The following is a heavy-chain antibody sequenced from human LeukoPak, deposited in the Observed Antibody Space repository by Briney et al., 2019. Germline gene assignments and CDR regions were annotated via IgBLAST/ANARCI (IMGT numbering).Heavy chain of an antibody. CDR1: GFTFSSYA. Sequence: GGSLRLSCAASGFTFSSYAMSWVRQAPGKGLEWVSAISGSGGSTYYADSVKGRFTISRDNSKNTLYLQMNSLRAEDTAVYYCAKETPYGSSGYYYFDYWGQGTLVTVSS. CDR3: AKETPYGSSGYYYFDY. CDR2: ISGSGGST. D-gene: IGHD3-22*01. J-gene: IGHJ4*02. V-gene: IGHV3-23*01.